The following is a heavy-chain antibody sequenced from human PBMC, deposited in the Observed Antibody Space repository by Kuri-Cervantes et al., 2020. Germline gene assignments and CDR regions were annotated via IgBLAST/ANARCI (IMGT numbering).Heavy chain of an antibody. CDR2: INHSGST. Sequence: ESLKFSCAVYGGSLSGYYWSWVRKPPGKGLEWTGEINHSGSTNYNPSLKSRVSISLDTSKMQCSLKLDSVTAADTALYFCARDDDGYDFWGQGTMVTVSS. J-gene: IGHJ3*01. V-gene: IGHV4-34*01. CDR3: ARDDDGYDF. CDR1: GGSLSGYY.